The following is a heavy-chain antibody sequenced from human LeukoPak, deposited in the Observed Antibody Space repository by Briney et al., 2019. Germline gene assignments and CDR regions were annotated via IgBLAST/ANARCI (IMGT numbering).Heavy chain of an antibody. D-gene: IGHD3-3*01. Sequence: PSETLSLTCNVSGGSISSSSYYWGWIRQPPGKGLEWIGSIYYSGSTYYNSSLKSRVTISVDTSKNQFSLKLSSVTAADTAVYYCAVNDFWSGYDIRWHWGRGTLVTVSS. J-gene: IGHJ1*01. CDR1: GGSISSSSYY. CDR3: AVNDFWSGYDIRWH. V-gene: IGHV4-39*07. CDR2: IYYSGST.